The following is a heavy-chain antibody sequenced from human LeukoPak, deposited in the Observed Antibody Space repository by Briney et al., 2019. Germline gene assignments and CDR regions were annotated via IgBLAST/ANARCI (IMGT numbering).Heavy chain of an antibody. J-gene: IGHJ4*02. V-gene: IGHV4-39*01. CDR2: IYYNGDT. CDR3: ARSYSGSYYRGQYYFDY. CDR1: GASISSSSYY. Sequence: KPSETLSLTCTVSGASISSSSYYWGWIRQPPGKGLEWIGSIYYNGDTYYNSSLKSRLTISVDTSKNQFTLKLSSMTAADTALYYCARSYSGSYYRGQYYFDYWGQGTLVTVSS. D-gene: IGHD1-26*01.